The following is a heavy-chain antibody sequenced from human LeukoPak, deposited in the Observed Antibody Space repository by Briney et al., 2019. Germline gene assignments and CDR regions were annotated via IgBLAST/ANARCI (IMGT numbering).Heavy chain of an antibody. J-gene: IGHJ4*02. V-gene: IGHV3-66*01. CDR1: GFTVSSNY. CDR3: AKGVLMVYAILDY. Sequence: GGSLRLSCAASGFTVSSNYMSWVRQAPGKGLEWVSVIYSGGSTYYADSVKGRFTISRDNSKNTLYLQMNSLRAEDTAVYYCAKGVLMVYAILDYWGQGTLVTVSS. CDR2: IYSGGST. D-gene: IGHD2-8*01.